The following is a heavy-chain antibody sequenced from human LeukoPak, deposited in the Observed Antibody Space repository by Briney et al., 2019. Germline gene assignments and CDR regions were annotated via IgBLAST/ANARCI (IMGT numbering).Heavy chain of an antibody. CDR2: IYYSGNT. V-gene: IGHV4-39*01. Sequence: PSETLSLTCTVSGGSISSSYYHWGWIRQPPGKGLEWIGTIYYSGNTYYNPSLKSRVTISVDTSKSQFSLKLTSVTAADTAVYYCARQGSGEWSKFDYWGQGTLVTVSS. CDR1: GGSISSSYYH. CDR3: ARQGSGEWSKFDY. D-gene: IGHD2-8*01. J-gene: IGHJ4*02.